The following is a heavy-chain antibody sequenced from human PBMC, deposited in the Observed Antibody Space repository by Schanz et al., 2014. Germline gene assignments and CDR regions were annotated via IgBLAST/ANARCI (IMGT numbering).Heavy chain of an antibody. CDR3: AKDPSHGDYDYYFDY. J-gene: IGHJ4*02. V-gene: IGHV3-21*04. CDR2: ISSSGSYI. Sequence: EVQLVESGGGLVKPGGSLRLSCEASEFTFSSYKMTWVRQAPGKGLEWVSSISSSGSYIHYADSVKGRFTISRDNSKNTLYLQMNSLRAEDTAVYYCAKDPSHGDYDYYFDYWGQGTLVTVSS. D-gene: IGHD3-22*01. CDR1: EFTFSSYK.